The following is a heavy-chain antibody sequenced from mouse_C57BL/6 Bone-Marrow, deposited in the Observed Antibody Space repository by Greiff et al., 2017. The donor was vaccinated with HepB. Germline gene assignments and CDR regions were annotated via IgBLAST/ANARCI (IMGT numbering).Heavy chain of an antibody. CDR1: GYSITSGYY. J-gene: IGHJ2*01. CDR2: ISYDGSN. D-gene: IGHD1-1*01. Sequence: EVKLVESGPGLVKPSQSLSLTCSVTGYSITSGYYWNWIRQFPGNKLEWMGYISYDGSNNYNPSLKNRISITRDTSKNQFFLKLNSVTTEDTATYYCAREVTTVVATDYFDYWGQGTTLTVSS. V-gene: IGHV3-6*01. CDR3: AREVTTVVATDYFDY.